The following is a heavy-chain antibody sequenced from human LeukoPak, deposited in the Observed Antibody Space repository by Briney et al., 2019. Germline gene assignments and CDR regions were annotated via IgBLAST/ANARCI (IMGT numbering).Heavy chain of an antibody. Sequence: SETLSLTCTVSGYSISSGYYWGWIRQPPGKGLEWIGSIYHSGSTYYNPSLKSRVTISVDTSKNQFSLKLSSVTAADTAVYYCARVGAWDSPFDPWGQGTLVTVSS. J-gene: IGHJ5*02. V-gene: IGHV4-38-2*02. CDR3: ARVGAWDSPFDP. D-gene: IGHD3-16*01. CDR2: IYHSGST. CDR1: GYSISSGYY.